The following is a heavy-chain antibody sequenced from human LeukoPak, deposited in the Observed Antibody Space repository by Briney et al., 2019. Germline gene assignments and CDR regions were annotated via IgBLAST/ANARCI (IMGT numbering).Heavy chain of an antibody. Sequence: GGSLRLSCAASGFTFSSYEMNWVRQAPGKGLEWVSYISSSGSTIYYADSVKGRFTISRDNAKNPLYLQMNSLRAEDTAVYYCARDSGSTDEYFQHWGQGTLVTVSS. CDR3: ARDSGSTDEYFQH. D-gene: IGHD1-26*01. J-gene: IGHJ1*01. CDR1: GFTFSSYE. CDR2: ISSSGSTI. V-gene: IGHV3-48*03.